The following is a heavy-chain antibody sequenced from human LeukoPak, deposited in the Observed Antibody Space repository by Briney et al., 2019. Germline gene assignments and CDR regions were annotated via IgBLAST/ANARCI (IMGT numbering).Heavy chain of an antibody. Sequence: GGSLRLSCAASGFTFSNAWMSWVRQAPGKGLEWVGRIKSKTDGGTTDYAAPVKGRFTISRDDSKNTLYLQMNSLRAEDTAVYYCAKDEGYPYYFDYWGQGTLVTVSS. J-gene: IGHJ4*02. V-gene: IGHV3-15*01. CDR2: IKSKTDGGTT. CDR1: GFTFSNAW. CDR3: AKDEGYPYYFDY. D-gene: IGHD2-15*01.